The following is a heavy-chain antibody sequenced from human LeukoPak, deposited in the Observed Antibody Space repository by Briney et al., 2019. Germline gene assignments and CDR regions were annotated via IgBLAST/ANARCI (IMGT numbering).Heavy chain of an antibody. D-gene: IGHD2-2*01. CDR1: GFTVSSNY. J-gene: IGHJ5*02. CDR3: ARAKYQLLRYNWFDP. Sequence: GGSLRLSCAASGFTVSSNYMSWVRQAPGKGLEWVSVIYSGGSTYYADSVKGRSTISRDNSKNTLYLQMNSLRAEDTAVYYCARAKYQLLRYNWFDPWGQGTLVTVSS. V-gene: IGHV3-66*01. CDR2: IYSGGST.